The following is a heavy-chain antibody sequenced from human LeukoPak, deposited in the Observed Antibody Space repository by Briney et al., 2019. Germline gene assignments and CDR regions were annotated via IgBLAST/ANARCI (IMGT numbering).Heavy chain of an antibody. CDR1: GGSISSYY. D-gene: IGHD2-15*01. CDR3: ARAEVVVAATHRWFDP. V-gene: IGHV4-59*01. J-gene: IGHJ5*02. CDR2: IYYSGST. Sequence: SETLSLTCTVSGGSISSYYWSWIRQPPGKGLEWIGYIYYSGSTNYNPSLKSRVTISVDTSKNQFSLKLSSVTAADTAVYYCARAEVVVAATHRWFDPWGQGTLVTVS.